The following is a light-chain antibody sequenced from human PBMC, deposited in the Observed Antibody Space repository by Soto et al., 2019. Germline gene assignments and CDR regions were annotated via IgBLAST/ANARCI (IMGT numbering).Light chain of an antibody. CDR3: QQYNNWPPYT. J-gene: IGKJ2*01. CDR1: QSVSNN. V-gene: IGKV3-15*01. Sequence: EIVMRQSPATLSVSPGERVTLSCRASQSVSNNLAWYQQKPAQAPRLLIYDTSTRATGIPVRFSGSGSGTEFTLTISGLQSEDFAVYYCQQYNNWPPYTFGQGTKLEIK. CDR2: DTS.